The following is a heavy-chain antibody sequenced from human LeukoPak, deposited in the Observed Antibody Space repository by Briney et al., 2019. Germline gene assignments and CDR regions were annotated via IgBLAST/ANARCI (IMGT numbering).Heavy chain of an antibody. Sequence: SQTLSLTCTVSGGSISSGGYYWSWIRQHPGKGLEWIGYIYYSGSTYYNPSLKSRVTISVDRSKNQFSLKLSSVTAADTAVYYCARGGVAIGEGFDYWGQGTLVTVSS. CDR3: ARGGVAIGEGFDY. CDR2: IYYSGST. V-gene: IGHV4-31*03. J-gene: IGHJ4*02. CDR1: GGSISSGGYY. D-gene: IGHD2-2*02.